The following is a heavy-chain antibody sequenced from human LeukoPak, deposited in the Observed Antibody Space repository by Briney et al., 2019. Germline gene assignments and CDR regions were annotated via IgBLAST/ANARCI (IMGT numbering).Heavy chain of an antibody. CDR1: GFTFSDHY. CDR2: ISYDGSNK. V-gene: IGHV3-30*03. CDR3: ARGGGWRASGPFDY. D-gene: IGHD6-19*01. Sequence: PGGSLRLSCAASGFTFSDHYMSWIRQAPGKGLEWVAVISYDGSNKYYADSVKGRFTISRDNSKNTLYLQMNSLRAEDTAVYYCARGGGWRASGPFDYWGQGTLVTVSS. J-gene: IGHJ4*02.